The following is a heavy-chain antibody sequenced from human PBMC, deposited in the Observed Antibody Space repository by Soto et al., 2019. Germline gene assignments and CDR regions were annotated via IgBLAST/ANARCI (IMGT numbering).Heavy chain of an antibody. CDR2: INPNSGGT. CDR1: GYTFTGYY. CDR3: ARESSYSSSPMDV. Sequence: ASVKVSCKASGYTFTGYYMHWVRQAPGQGLEWMGWINPNSGGTNYAQKFQGWVTMTRDTSISTAYMELSRLRSDDTAVYYCARESSYSSSPMDVWGQGTRVTVSS. J-gene: IGHJ6*02. D-gene: IGHD6-6*01. V-gene: IGHV1-2*04.